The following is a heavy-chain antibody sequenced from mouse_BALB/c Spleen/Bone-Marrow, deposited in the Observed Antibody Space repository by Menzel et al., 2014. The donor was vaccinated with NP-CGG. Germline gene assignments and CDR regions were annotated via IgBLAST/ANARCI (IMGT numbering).Heavy chain of an antibody. V-gene: IGHV1-69*01. CDR3: ARSVYRFDPLPY. CDR2: IDTSDSYT. CDR1: GHTFTDYW. J-gene: IGHJ3*01. Sequence: QVQLQQSGAELVMPGASVKMSCKASGHTFTDYWMHWVKQRPGQGLEWIGAIDTSDSYTSYNQKFKGKATLPVDDSSSRAYMQLSSLTSEDSAVYCCARSVYRFDPLPYWGQGTLVTVTA. D-gene: IGHD2-14*01.